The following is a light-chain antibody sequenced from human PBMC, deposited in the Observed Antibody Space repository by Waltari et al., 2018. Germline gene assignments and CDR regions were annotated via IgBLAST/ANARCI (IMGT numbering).Light chain of an antibody. CDR1: QSVSRA. V-gene: IGKV3-20*01. Sequence: EIVLTQSPGILSLSPGERATLSCRARQSVSRALAWYQQKPGQAPRLLIYGASSRATGIPDRFSGGGSGTDFSLTISRLEPEDFAVYYCQNYVRLPATFGQGTKVEIK. CDR2: GAS. J-gene: IGKJ1*01. CDR3: QNYVRLPAT.